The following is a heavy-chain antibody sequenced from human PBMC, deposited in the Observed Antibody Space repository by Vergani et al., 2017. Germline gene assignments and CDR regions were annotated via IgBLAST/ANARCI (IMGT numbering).Heavy chain of an antibody. CDR3: ARSIVSRNPPDYFDN. CDR2: VEDSGYF. J-gene: IGHJ4*02. CDR1: GGSLSGYY. D-gene: IGHD1-14*01. V-gene: IGHV4-59*01. Sequence: QVQLQESGPGLVRPSETLSLTCTVSGGSLSGYYWNWIRQTPGEGLEWIGYVEDSGYFNYNPSLKTRVSMSSDTSNNQFSLMLSSVTVAETAVYYWARSIVSRNPPDYFDNWGQGTLVTVSS.